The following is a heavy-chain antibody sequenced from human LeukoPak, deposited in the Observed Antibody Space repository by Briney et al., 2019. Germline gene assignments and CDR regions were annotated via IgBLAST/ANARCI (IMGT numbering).Heavy chain of an antibody. CDR3: ARAGYCGGDCYWFDY. J-gene: IGHJ4*02. V-gene: IGHV1-8*03. Sequence: ASXKVSCKASGYTFTSYDINWVRQATGQGVEWMGWMNPNSGNTGYAQKFQGRVTITRNTSISTAYMELSSLRYEDTAVYYCARAGYCGGDCYWFDYWGQGTLVTVSS. CDR1: GYTFTSYD. CDR2: MNPNSGNT. D-gene: IGHD2-21*01.